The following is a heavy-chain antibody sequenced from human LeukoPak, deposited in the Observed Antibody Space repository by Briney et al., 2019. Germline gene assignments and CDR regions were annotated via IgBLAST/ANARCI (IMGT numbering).Heavy chain of an antibody. CDR3: ARMGEGLFSGKNYYYYYMDV. J-gene: IGHJ6*03. Sequence: PGGSLRLSCAASGFTFSIYGMHWVRQAPGKGLEWVTFIRSDGTKTHYADSVKGRFTISRDNAKNTLYLQMNSLRAEDTAVYYCARMGEGLFSGKNYYYYYMDVWGKGTTVTVSS. CDR2: IRSDGTKT. CDR1: GFTFSIYG. D-gene: IGHD2-21*01. V-gene: IGHV3-30*02.